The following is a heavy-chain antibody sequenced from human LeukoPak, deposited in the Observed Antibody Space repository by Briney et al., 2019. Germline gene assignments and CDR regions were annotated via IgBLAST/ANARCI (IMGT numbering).Heavy chain of an antibody. Sequence: SETLSLTCTVSGGSISSSSYYWGWIRQPPGKGLEWIGSIYYSGSTYYNPSLKSRVTISVDTSKNQFSLKLSSVTAADTAVYYCARFYYDSSGHVDYWGQGTLVTVSS. CDR3: ARFYYDSSGHVDY. CDR2: IYYSGST. CDR1: GGSISSSSYY. V-gene: IGHV4-39*07. D-gene: IGHD3-22*01. J-gene: IGHJ4*02.